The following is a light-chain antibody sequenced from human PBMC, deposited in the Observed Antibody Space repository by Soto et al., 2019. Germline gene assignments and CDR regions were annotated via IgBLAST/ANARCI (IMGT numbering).Light chain of an antibody. Sequence: EIVLTQSPGTLSLSPGERATLSCRASQSVSSSYLAWYQQKPGQAPRLLIYAASSRATGIPDWFSGSGSGTDFTLTISRLEPEDFAVYYCQQYGSSPGTFGQGTKVEIK. V-gene: IGKV3-20*01. CDR2: AAS. J-gene: IGKJ1*01. CDR3: QQYGSSPGT. CDR1: QSVSSSY.